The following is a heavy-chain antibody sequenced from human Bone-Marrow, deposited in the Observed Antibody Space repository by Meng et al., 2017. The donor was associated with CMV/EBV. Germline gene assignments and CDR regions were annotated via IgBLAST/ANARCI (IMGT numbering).Heavy chain of an antibody. CDR1: GDSISSSSYY. D-gene: IGHD6-19*01. CDR3: ATRSYSSGWYYFDF. CDR2: IYYSGST. V-gene: IGHV4-39*07. Sequence: GSLRLSCTVSGDSISSSSYYWGWIRQPPGKGLEWIGSIYYSGSTYYNPSLKSRVTISVDTSKNTLYLQMNSLRAEDTAVYYCATRSYSSGWYYFDFWGQGTLVTVSS. J-gene: IGHJ4*02.